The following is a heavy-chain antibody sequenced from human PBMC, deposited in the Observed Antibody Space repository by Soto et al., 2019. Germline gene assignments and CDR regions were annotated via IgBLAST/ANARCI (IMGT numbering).Heavy chain of an antibody. CDR2: INPNSGDT. D-gene: IGHD6-19*01. V-gene: IGHV1-2*06. J-gene: IGHJ4*02. CDR3: ARDRGSSGWNLDY. Sequence: QVQLVQSGAEVKKPGASVKVSCKASGYSFTGYYMHWVRQAPGQGLQYMGRINPNSGDTNYAQKFQGRVTMTRDTSFSTAYMELTRLCSDDTAIYYCARDRGSSGWNLDYWGQGTLVTVSS. CDR1: GYSFTGYY.